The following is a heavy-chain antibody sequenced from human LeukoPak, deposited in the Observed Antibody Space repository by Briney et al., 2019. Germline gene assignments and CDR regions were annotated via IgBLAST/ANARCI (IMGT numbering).Heavy chain of an antibody. V-gene: IGHV4-4*07. CDR2: IYTSGST. D-gene: IGHD6-6*01. Sequence: SETLSLTCTVSGGSISSYYWSWIRQPAGKGLEWIGRIYTSGSTTYNPSLKSRVTMSVDTSKNQFSLKLSSVTAADTAVYYCAREGTQEYSSSGWFDPWGQGTLVTVSS. CDR3: AREGTQEYSSSGWFDP. CDR1: GGSISSYY. J-gene: IGHJ5*02.